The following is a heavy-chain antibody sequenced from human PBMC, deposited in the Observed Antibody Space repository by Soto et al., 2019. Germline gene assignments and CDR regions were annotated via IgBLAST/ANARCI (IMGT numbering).Heavy chain of an antibody. CDR2: IWYDGSNK. CDR1: GFTFSSYG. J-gene: IGHJ6*02. CDR3: ARVHSSGWYPYGIDV. D-gene: IGHD6-19*01. Sequence: QVQLVESGGGVVQPGRSLRLSCAASGFTFSSYGMHWVRQAPGKGLEWVAVIWYDGSNKYYADSVKGRFTISRDNSKNTLYLQMNSLRAEDTAVYYCARVHSSGWYPYGIDVWGQGTTVTVSS. V-gene: IGHV3-33*01.